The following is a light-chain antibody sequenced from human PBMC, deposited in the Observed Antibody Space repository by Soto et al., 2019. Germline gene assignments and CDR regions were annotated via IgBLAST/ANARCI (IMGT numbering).Light chain of an antibody. Sequence: EIVMTQSPATLSVSPGERATLSCRASQSVGNNLAWYQQKPGQAPRLLIHGASTRATGIPARFSGSGSGTEFTLTIGSLQSEDFAVYYCQQCDDWPRTFGQGTEVDIK. CDR2: GAS. J-gene: IGKJ1*01. CDR3: QQCDDWPRT. CDR1: QSVGNN. V-gene: IGKV3-15*01.